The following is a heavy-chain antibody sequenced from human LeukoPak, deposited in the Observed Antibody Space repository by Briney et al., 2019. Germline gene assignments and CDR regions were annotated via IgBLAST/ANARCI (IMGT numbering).Heavy chain of an antibody. CDR2: ITGSGGTV. D-gene: IGHD3-3*01. CDR3: AKRVVGGTYYWYFDL. CDR1: GFTFSRFW. J-gene: IGHJ2*01. Sequence: GGSLRLSCAASGFTFSRFWMSWVRQAPGKGLEWVSGITGSGGTVNYADSVKGRFTISRDNSKNTLYLQMNSLRAEDTALYYCAKRVVGGTYYWYFDLWGRGTLVTVSS. V-gene: IGHV3-23*01.